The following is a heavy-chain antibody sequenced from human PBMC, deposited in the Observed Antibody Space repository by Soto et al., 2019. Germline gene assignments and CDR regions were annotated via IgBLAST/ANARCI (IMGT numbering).Heavy chain of an antibody. CDR1: GGTFSSYA. CDR2: IIPIFGTA. V-gene: IGHV1-69*01. J-gene: IGHJ4*02. CDR3: AILPTYYYDSSGYRDFDY. Sequence: QVQLVQSGAEVKKPGSSVKVSCKASGGTFSSYAISWVRQAPGQGLEWMGGIIPIFGTANYAQKFQGRVTNTANESTSTAYMELSSLRSEDTAVYYCAILPTYYYDSSGYRDFDYWGQGTLVTVSS. D-gene: IGHD3-22*01.